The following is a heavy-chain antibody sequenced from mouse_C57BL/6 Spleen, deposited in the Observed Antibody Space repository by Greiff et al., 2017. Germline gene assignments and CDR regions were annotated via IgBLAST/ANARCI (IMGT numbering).Heavy chain of an antibody. CDR1: GYTITDYY. CDR3: ASGRKSYDAMDY. CDR2: IYPGSGNT. V-gene: IGHV1-76*01. Sequence: QVQLQESGAELVRPGASVTLSCTASGYTITDYYINWVKQRPGQGLEWIARIYPGSGNTYYNAKFKGKATLTAESSSSTAYMHLGSLKSEDSDVYVSASGRKSYDAMDYWGPGTSVTVSS. J-gene: IGHJ4*01.